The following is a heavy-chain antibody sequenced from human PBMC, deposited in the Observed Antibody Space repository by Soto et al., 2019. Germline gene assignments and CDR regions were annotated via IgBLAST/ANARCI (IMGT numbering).Heavy chain of an antibody. D-gene: IGHD1-26*01. CDR1: GGSISSYY. Sequence: SETLSLTCTVSGGSISSYYWSWIRQPPGKGLEWIGYIYYSGSTNYNPSLKSRVTISVDTSKNQFSLKLSSVTAADTAVYYCATQSIVGATEYFQHWGQGTLVTVSS. J-gene: IGHJ1*01. V-gene: IGHV4-59*08. CDR3: ATQSIVGATEYFQH. CDR2: IYYSGST.